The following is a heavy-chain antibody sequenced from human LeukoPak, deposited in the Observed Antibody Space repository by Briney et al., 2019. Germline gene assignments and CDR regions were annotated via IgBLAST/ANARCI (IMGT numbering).Heavy chain of an antibody. CDR3: ANSREYSYGFDY. CDR2: ISRGSSTI. Sequence: GGSLRLSCAASGFTFSDYYMSWIRQAPGKGLEWLSYISRGSSTIYYAGSVKGRFTISRDNAKSSLYLQMNSLRAEDTAVYYCANSREYSYGFDYWGQGTLVTVSS. CDR1: GFTFSDYY. D-gene: IGHD5-18*01. V-gene: IGHV3-11*04. J-gene: IGHJ4*02.